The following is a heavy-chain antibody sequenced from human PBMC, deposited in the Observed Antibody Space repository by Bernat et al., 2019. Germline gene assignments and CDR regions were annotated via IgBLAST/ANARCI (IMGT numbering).Heavy chain of an antibody. D-gene: IGHD6-13*01. CDR2: IYYSGST. V-gene: IGHV4-59*08. CDR1: GGSISSYY. Sequence: QVQLQESGPGLVKPSETLSLTCTVSGGSISSYYWSWIRQPPGKGLEWIGYIYYSGSTNYNPSLKSRVTISVDTSKNQFSLKLNSVAAADTAVYHCARHGLSIAAAAYPFDSWGQGTLVTVSS. J-gene: IGHJ4*02. CDR3: ARHGLSIAAAAYPFDS.